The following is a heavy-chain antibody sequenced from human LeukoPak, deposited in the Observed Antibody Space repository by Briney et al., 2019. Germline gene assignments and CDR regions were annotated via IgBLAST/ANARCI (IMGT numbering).Heavy chain of an antibody. J-gene: IGHJ4*02. D-gene: IGHD2-21*02. Sequence: GGSLRLSCAASGFTFSSYAMSRVRQAPGKGLEWVSAISGSGGSTYYADSVKGRFTISRDNSKNTLCLQMNSLRAEDTAVYYCAKGRSLLFRTFDYWGQGTLVTVSS. V-gene: IGHV3-23*01. CDR2: ISGSGGST. CDR1: GFTFSSYA. CDR3: AKGRSLLFRTFDY.